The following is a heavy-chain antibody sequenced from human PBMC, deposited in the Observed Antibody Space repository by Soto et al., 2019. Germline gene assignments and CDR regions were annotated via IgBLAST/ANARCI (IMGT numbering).Heavy chain of an antibody. D-gene: IGHD3-9*01. CDR1: GSSIRHDNFY. Sequence: SETLSLTCTVSGSSIRHDNFYWSFLRQRPGTGLEWIGYIYYSGSTNYNPSLKSRVTISVDTSKNQFSLKLSSVTAADTAVYYCARGPRHLYYDILTGYYDYWGQGTLVTVSS. CDR3: ARGPRHLYYDILTGYYDY. J-gene: IGHJ4*02. V-gene: IGHV4-61*01. CDR2: IYYSGST.